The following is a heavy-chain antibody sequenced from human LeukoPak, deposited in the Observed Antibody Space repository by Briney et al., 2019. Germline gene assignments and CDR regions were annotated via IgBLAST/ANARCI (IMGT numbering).Heavy chain of an antibody. Sequence: MPSETLSLTCTVSGGSISSSSYYWGWIRQPPGKGLEWIGSIYYSGSTYYNPSLKSRVTISVDTSKNQFSLKLSSVTAADTAVYYCARDDGGSYYFDYWGQGTLVTVSS. D-gene: IGHD2-15*01. CDR2: IYYSGST. V-gene: IGHV4-39*07. CDR1: GGSISSSSYY. CDR3: ARDDGGSYYFDY. J-gene: IGHJ4*02.